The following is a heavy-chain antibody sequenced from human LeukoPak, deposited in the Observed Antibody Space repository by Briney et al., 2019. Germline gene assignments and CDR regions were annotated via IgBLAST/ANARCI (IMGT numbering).Heavy chain of an antibody. V-gene: IGHV1-8*01. Sequence: ASVKVSCKASGYTFTSYDINWVRQATGQGLEWMGWMNPNSGNTGYAQKFQGRVTMTRNTSISTAYMELSSLRSEDTAVYYCARDPYSSPSAGYWGQGTLVTVSS. CDR2: MNPNSGNT. J-gene: IGHJ4*02. D-gene: IGHD6-6*01. CDR1: GYTFTSYD. CDR3: ARDPYSSPSAGY.